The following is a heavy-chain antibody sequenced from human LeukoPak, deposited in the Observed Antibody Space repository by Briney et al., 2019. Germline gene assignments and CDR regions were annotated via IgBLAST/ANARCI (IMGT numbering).Heavy chain of an antibody. D-gene: IGHD1-26*01. V-gene: IGHV4-4*07. CDR2: IYPSGST. Sequence: PSETLSLTCTVSGGSISSDYWTWIGQPAGKGLEWIGRIYPSGSTNYNPSLKSRVTMSVDTSKNQFSLKLSSVTAADTAVYYCARENSGSYREFDYWGQGTLVTVSS. CDR1: GGSISSDY. CDR3: ARENSGSYREFDY. J-gene: IGHJ4*02.